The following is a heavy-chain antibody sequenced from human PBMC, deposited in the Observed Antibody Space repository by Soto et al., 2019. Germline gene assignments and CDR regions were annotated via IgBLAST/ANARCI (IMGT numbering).Heavy chain of an antibody. CDR3: ARQQGPNYYDFWSGSNWFDP. Sequence: PGESLKISCKGSGYSFTSYWIGWVRQMPGKGLEWMGIIYPGDSDTRYSPSFQDQVTISADKSISTAYLQWSSLKASDTAMYYCARQQGPNYYDFWSGSNWFDPWGQGTLVTVSS. V-gene: IGHV5-51*01. D-gene: IGHD3-3*01. CDR2: IYPGDSDT. J-gene: IGHJ5*02. CDR1: GYSFTSYW.